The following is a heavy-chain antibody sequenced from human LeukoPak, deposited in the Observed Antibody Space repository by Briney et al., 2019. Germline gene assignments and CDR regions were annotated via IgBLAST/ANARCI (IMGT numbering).Heavy chain of an antibody. CDR2: ITPSIGKT. Sequence: XQATXXGGECMGYITPSIGKTGYAQKFQGRVTITTDTDRRKDYMELSSLRSEDTAVYYCARVPREIASIWGQGTMVTVSS. V-gene: IGHV1-8*01. CDR3: ARVPREIASI. J-gene: IGHJ3*02. D-gene: IGHD3-16*02.